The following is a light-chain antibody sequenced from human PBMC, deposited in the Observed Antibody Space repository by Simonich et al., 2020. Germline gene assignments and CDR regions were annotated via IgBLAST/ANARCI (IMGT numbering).Light chain of an antibody. CDR3: QQSYSTPFT. V-gene: IGKV1-13*02. J-gene: IGKJ3*01. CDR2: DAS. CDR1: PVISSA. Sequence: AIQLTQSPSSLTASVGVRVTLRYRASPVISSALAWYQQKPGKAPKRLIDDASSLESGVPSRVSGSGSGTDFTLTISSLQPEDFATYYCQQSYSTPFTFGPGTKVDIK.